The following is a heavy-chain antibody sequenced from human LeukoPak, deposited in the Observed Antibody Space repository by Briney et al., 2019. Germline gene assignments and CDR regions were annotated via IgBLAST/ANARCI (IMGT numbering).Heavy chain of an antibody. CDR1: GFPFSSYS. D-gene: IGHD2-15*01. CDR3: ARDRDIDL. V-gene: IGHV3-48*01. J-gene: IGHJ5*02. Sequence: GEALRLSCAASGFPFSSYSMNWVRQAPAKGEGLVSYNSSSSSTIYHADSGKGRFTNAKDNDQNAQYLQMRSRRGEDSAVHYCARDRDIDLWGRGTLVSVS. CDR2: NSSSSSTI.